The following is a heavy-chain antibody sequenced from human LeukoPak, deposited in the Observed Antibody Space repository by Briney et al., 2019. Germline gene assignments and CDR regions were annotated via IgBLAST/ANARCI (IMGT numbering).Heavy chain of an antibody. CDR1: GFTFSSYG. V-gene: IGHV3-33*01. CDR3: ARESKGGYFDY. CDR2: IWYDGSNK. J-gene: IGHJ4*02. Sequence: GRSLRLSCAASGFTFSSYGMHWVRQAPGKGLEWVAVIWYDGSNKYYADSVKGRFTISRDNSKNTLYLQMNSLRAEDTAVYYCARESKGGYFDYWGQGTLVTVSS. D-gene: IGHD3-16*01.